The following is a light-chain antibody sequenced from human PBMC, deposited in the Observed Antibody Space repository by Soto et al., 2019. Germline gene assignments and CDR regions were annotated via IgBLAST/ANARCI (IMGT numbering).Light chain of an antibody. CDR3: QQYDSSPRT. V-gene: IGKV3-20*01. Sequence: EIVLTQSPGTLSFSPGERATLSCRASQSVSSSFLAWYQQIPGQAPRILIYGASSRATGIPDRFSGSGSGTDFTLNISRLEPEDFAVYYCQQYDSSPRTFGPGTKVDIK. J-gene: IGKJ3*01. CDR1: QSVSSSF. CDR2: GAS.